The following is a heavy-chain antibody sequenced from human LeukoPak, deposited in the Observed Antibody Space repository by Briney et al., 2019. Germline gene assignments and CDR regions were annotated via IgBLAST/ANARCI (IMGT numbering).Heavy chain of an antibody. CDR2: INPNSGGT. CDR1: GYTFTDCY. J-gene: IGHJ5*02. Sequence: ASVTLTYKASGYTFTDCYRHWVRQAPGQGLEWVGWINPNSGGTNYAQKFHGRVTMNSVTTISTADMELTRLKSDDTAVFYCARAPLDTSMDNLFFFPWGERPLVTVSS. V-gene: IGHV1-2*02. CDR3: ARAPLDTSMDNLFFFP. D-gene: IGHD5-18*01.